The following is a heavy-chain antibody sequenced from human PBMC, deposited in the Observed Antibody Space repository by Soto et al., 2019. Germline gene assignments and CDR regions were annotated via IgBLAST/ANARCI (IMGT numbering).Heavy chain of an antibody. CDR1: GFTFRSYV. D-gene: IGHD3-16*01. J-gene: IGHJ4*02. V-gene: IGHV3-33*05. Sequence: QVQLVESGGGVVQPGTSLRLSCVGSGFTFRSYVIHWVRQAPGKGLEWVALTSYDGSNNFYGDSVKGRFTISRDNSRNTVELQLSSLRREDTALYYCARWGTRGGLDVWGQGTLVSVSS. CDR2: TSYDGSNN. CDR3: ARWGTRGGLDV.